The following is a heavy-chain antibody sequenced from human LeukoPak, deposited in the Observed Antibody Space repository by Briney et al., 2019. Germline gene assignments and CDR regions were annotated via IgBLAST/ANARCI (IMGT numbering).Heavy chain of an antibody. CDR3: ACIAAGY. CDR1: GITFDNYW. Sequence: GGSLRLSCVASGITFDNYWMTWVRQAPGKGLEWVANIKEDGSEKYHADSVKGRFTISRDNAKNSLYLQMNSLRVEDTAVYYCACIAAGYWGRGTLVTVSS. V-gene: IGHV3-7*01. J-gene: IGHJ4*02. CDR2: IKEDGSEK. D-gene: IGHD6-25*01.